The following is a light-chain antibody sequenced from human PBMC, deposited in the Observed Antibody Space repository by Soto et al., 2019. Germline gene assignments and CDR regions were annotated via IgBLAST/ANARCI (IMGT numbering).Light chain of an antibody. J-gene: IGLJ1*01. V-gene: IGLV2-14*01. CDR3: SSFTSSSTFV. CDR2: DVS. Sequence: LAQPASVSGSPGQSITISCTGTSSDVGRYNYVSWFQQHPGKAPKLMIYDVSNWPSGVSDRFSGSKSGNTASLTISGLQAEDEADYYCSSFTSSSTFVFGTGTKVTVL. CDR1: SSDVGRYNY.